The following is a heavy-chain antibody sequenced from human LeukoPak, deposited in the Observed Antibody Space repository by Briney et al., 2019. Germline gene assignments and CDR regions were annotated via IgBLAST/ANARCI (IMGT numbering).Heavy chain of an antibody. Sequence: VGSLRLSCAASGFTFSSYAMSWVRQAPGKGLEWVSTIIGSGGDTYYADSVKGRFTISRDTSKNTLYLQMKSLRAEDTAVYYCAKAWAAAGTFASWGQGTLVTVSS. CDR3: AKAWAAAGTFAS. V-gene: IGHV3-23*01. CDR1: GFTFSSYA. J-gene: IGHJ4*02. CDR2: IIGSGGDT. D-gene: IGHD6-13*01.